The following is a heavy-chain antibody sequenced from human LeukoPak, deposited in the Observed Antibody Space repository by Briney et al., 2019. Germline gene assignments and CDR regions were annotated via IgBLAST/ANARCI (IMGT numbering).Heavy chain of an antibody. CDR2: IYPGDSDT. CDR1: GFSFPSFW. D-gene: IGHD1-1*01. CDR3: ARRGYPYWFDP. V-gene: IGHV5-51*01. J-gene: IGHJ5*02. Sequence: GESLQISCNGSGFSFPSFWIGWVRQMSRQGLEWMGIIYPGDSDTRYSPSFQGQVTISADKSISTAYLQWSSLTASDTAMYYCARRGYPYWFDPWGQGTLVTVSS.